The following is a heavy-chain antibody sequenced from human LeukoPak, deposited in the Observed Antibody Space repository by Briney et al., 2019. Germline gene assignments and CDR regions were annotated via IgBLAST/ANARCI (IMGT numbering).Heavy chain of an antibody. Sequence: HPGGSLRLSCAASGFTVSNNYMSWVRQAPGKGLEWVSVIYSGGSSYYADSVKGRFTISRDNAKNSLYLQMNSLRAEDTAVYYCARDPTLNEYIVIVPAASNFDYWGQGTLVTVSS. D-gene: IGHD2-2*01. CDR3: ARDPTLNEYIVIVPAASNFDY. V-gene: IGHV3-66*01. CDR2: IYSGGSS. CDR1: GFTVSNNY. J-gene: IGHJ4*02.